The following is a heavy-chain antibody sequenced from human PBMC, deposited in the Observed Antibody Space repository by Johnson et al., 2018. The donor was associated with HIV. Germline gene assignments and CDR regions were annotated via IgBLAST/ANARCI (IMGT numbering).Heavy chain of an antibody. Sequence: QVQLVESGGGVVQPGRSLRLSCAASGFTFSSYAIHWVRQAPGKGLQWVAIISYDGSNNYYADSVKGRFTISRDNSNNTLYLQMNSLRAEDTAVYYCARIDYSNYEEAFDIWGQGTMVTVSS. J-gene: IGHJ3*02. CDR2: ISYDGSNN. CDR3: ARIDYSNYEEAFDI. CDR1: GFTFSSYA. V-gene: IGHV3-30*04. D-gene: IGHD4-11*01.